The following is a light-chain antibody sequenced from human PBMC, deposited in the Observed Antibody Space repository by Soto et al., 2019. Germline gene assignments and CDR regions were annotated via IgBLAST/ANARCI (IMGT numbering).Light chain of an antibody. Sequence: EIVMQQSPGTLSVSPGERATLSCRASQSVSSTYLAWYQQKPGQAPRLLIYGASSRATGVPDRFSGSGSGTDFTLTISRLQPEDFAVYYCHHYGRSPGTFGQGTKVDIK. CDR1: QSVSSTY. J-gene: IGKJ1*01. CDR2: GAS. V-gene: IGKV3-20*01. CDR3: HHYGRSPGT.